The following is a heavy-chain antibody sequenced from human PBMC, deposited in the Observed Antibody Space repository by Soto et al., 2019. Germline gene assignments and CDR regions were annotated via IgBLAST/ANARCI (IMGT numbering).Heavy chain of an antibody. D-gene: IGHD2-15*01. V-gene: IGHV1-69*12. J-gene: IGHJ5*02. CDR3: ARSYCSGGSCFHTNWFDP. CDR1: GGTFSSYA. Sequence: QVQLVQSGAEVKKPGSSVKVSCKASGGTFSSYAISWVRQAPGQGLEWMGGIIPIFGTANYAQKFQGRVTLTADESTGTAYMELSSLRSEDTAVYYCARSYCSGGSCFHTNWFDPWGQGTLVTVSS. CDR2: IIPIFGTA.